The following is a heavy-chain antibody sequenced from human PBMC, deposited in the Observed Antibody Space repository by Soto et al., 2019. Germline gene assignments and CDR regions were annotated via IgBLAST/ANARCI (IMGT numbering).Heavy chain of an antibody. J-gene: IGHJ4*02. Sequence: ASGNSFTTYYMHWVRQAPGQGLEWMGIINPSGGRTTYAQKFQGRVTMTRDTSTSTFHMELSSLTSEDTAVYYCATLRTILAPAFDYWGQGTLVTVSS. V-gene: IGHV1-46*01. CDR1: GNSFTTYY. D-gene: IGHD3-3*01. CDR3: ATLRTILAPAFDY. CDR2: INPSGGRT.